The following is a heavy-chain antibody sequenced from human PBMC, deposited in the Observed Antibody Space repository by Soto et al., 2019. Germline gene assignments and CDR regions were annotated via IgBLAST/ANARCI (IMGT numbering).Heavy chain of an antibody. D-gene: IGHD5-18*01. CDR2: IIPILGPS. Sequence: QVQLVQSGAEVKKPGSSVKVSCKASGGTFLTYAINWVRQAPGQGLEWMGGIIPILGPSTNAQKFQDRITIPADASTGTAYLELGSLASDGTAPYFCPTGGVSGHSYGLDFWGPGTLVTVSP. CDR3: PTGGVSGHSYGLDF. V-gene: IGHV1-69*01. J-gene: IGHJ4*02. CDR1: GGTFLTYA.